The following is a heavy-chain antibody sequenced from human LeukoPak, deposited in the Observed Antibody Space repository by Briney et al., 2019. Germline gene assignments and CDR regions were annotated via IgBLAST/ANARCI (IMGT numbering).Heavy chain of an antibody. J-gene: IGHJ5*02. CDR2: ISSSSSYI. CDR1: GFTFSSYS. CDR3: ARSEEYCSSTSCYVWFDH. D-gene: IGHD2-2*01. Sequence: MTGGSLRLPCAASGFTFSSYSMNWVRQAPGKGLEWVSSISSSSSYIYYADSVKGRFTISRDNAKNSLYLQMNSLRAEDTAVYYCARSEEYCSSTSCYVWFDHWGQGTLVTVSS. V-gene: IGHV3-21*01.